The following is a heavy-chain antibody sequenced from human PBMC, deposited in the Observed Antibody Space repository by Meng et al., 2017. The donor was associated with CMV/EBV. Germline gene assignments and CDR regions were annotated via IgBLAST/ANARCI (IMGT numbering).Heavy chain of an antibody. D-gene: IGHD2-2*01. V-gene: IGHV4-39*06. CDR2: IYYSETT. J-gene: IGHJ4*02. Sequence: SETLSLTCTISGDSITNSAYYWGWIRQPPGKGLEWIGNIYYSETTYYTPSLKSRVTISIDTSENHFPLRLSSVTAADTAVYYCARVGIYCSGTSCDMWEGDSWGQGTLVTVSS. CDR3: ARVGIYCSGTSCDMWEGDS. CDR1: GDSITNSAYY.